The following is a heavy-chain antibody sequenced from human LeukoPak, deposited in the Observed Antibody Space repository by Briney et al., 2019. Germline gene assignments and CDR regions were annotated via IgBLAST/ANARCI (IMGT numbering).Heavy chain of an antibody. CDR1: GDPVSSGY. CDR2: ISDSGIT. D-gene: IGHD2-15*01. J-gene: IGHJ1*01. CDR3: AGRGHRYSRD. Sequence: SETLSLSCTVSGDPVSSGYRTWIRQSPGKGLEWIGYISDSGITDYHPSLKSRLTISVDSTNNQFSLNLNSVTAADTAVYYCAGRGHRYSRDWGQGILVTVSS. V-gene: IGHV4-4*09.